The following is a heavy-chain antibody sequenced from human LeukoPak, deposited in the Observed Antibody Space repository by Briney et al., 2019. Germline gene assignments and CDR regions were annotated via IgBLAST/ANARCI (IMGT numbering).Heavy chain of an antibody. V-gene: IGHV1-18*01. D-gene: IGHD2-2*02. CDR3: ARARACSSTSCYKGWFDP. CDR2: ISAYNGNT. CDR1: GGTFSRYA. Sequence: ASVKVSCKASGGTFSRYAISWVRQAPGQGLEWMGWISAYNGNTNYAQKLQGRVTMTTDTSTSTAYMELRSLRSDDTAVYYCARARACSSTSCYKGWFDPWGQGTLVTVSS. J-gene: IGHJ5*02.